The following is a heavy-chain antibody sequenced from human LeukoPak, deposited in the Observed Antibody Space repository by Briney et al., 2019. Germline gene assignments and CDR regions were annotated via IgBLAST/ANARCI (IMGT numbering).Heavy chain of an antibody. CDR3: GREDISNSWYIDY. Sequence: GGSLRLSCGASGFTFSTYWMHWVRQAPGKGLVWVSRINSDGSEITYADSVKGRFIMSRDNAKNTLYLQVNSLRAEDTAVYYCGREDISNSWYIDYWGQGTLVTVSS. D-gene: IGHD6-13*01. CDR1: GFTFSTYW. J-gene: IGHJ4*02. CDR2: INSDGSEI. V-gene: IGHV3-74*01.